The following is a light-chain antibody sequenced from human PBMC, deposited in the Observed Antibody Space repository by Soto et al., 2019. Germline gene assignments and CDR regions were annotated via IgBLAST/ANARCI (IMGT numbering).Light chain of an antibody. CDR3: LQLNSYPQT. Sequence: DIQFTHSPSSLSASVGDRDPISCWASPGTSSYLAWYQQKPGRAPKLLIYASSTMQSEVPSRFSDSGSGTYYPLTIGSLRPEDRATYYFLQLNSYPQTFGGGNKGESK. CDR1: PGTSSY. V-gene: IGKV1-9*01. CDR2: ASS. J-gene: IGKJ4*01.